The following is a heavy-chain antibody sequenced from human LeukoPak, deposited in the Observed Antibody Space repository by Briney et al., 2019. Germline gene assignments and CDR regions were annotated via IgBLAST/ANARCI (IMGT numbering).Heavy chain of an antibody. Sequence: WGSLRLSCAASGFTVDSNYMTWVRQAPGKGLEWVSVIYSGGSTYYADSVKGRFTISRDNSKNTLHLQMNSLRAEDTAVYYCAKEAVAVTLDHWGQGTVVTVSS. D-gene: IGHD6-19*01. J-gene: IGHJ4*02. CDR3: AKEAVAVTLDH. CDR1: GFTVDSNY. V-gene: IGHV3-66*01. CDR2: IYSGGST.